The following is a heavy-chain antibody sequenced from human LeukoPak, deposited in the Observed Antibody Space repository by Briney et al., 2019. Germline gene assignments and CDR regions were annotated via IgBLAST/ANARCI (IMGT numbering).Heavy chain of an antibody. CDR3: AKGVLQVD. J-gene: IGHJ4*02. CDR1: GFTVSSNY. Sequence: GGSLRLSCAASGFTVSSNYMMWVRQAPGKELGWVSVIYSGGRTYYADSVKGRFTISRDNSKNTLYLQMNSLSPEDTAVYYCAKGVLQVDWGLGTLVTVSS. V-gene: IGHV3-53*01. D-gene: IGHD5-24*01. CDR2: IYSGGRT.